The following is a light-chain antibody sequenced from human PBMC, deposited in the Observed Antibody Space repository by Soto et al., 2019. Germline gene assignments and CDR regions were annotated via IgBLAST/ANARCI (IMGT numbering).Light chain of an antibody. J-gene: IGKJ4*01. CDR3: QQYASSPLT. CDR1: QSVRSNY. V-gene: IGKV3-20*01. Sequence: EIVLTQSPGTLSLSSGERATLSCRASQSVRSNYLAWYQQKPGQAPRLLIYGASSRPTGIPDRLGGSGSGTEFTLTISRLEAEEFAVDYCQQYASSPLTFGGGTKVELK. CDR2: GAS.